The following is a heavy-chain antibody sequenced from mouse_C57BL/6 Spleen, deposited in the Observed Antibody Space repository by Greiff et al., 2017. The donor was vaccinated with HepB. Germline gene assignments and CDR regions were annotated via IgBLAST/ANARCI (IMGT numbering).Heavy chain of an antibody. J-gene: IGHJ1*03. CDR3: ARNHYYGSSYGYFDV. Sequence: EVNVVESGGGLVKPGGSLKLSCAASGFTFSDYGMHWVRQAPEKGLEWVAYISSGSSTIYYADTVKGRFTISRDNAKNTLFLQMTSLRSEDTAMYYCARNHYYGSSYGYFDVWGTGTTVTVSS. CDR1: GFTFSDYG. V-gene: IGHV5-17*01. D-gene: IGHD1-1*01. CDR2: ISSGSSTI.